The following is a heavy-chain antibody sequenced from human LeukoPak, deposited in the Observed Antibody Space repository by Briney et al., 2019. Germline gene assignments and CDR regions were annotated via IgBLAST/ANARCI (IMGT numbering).Heavy chain of an antibody. Sequence: SVKVSCKASGGTFSSYAISWVRQAPGQGPEWMGGIIPIFGTANYAQKFQGRVTITADESTSTAYMELSSLRSEDTAVYYCATKMGGSYCGGDCYLFDYWGQGTLVTVSS. J-gene: IGHJ4*02. CDR3: ATKMGGSYCGGDCYLFDY. CDR1: GGTFSSYA. D-gene: IGHD2-21*02. V-gene: IGHV1-69*13. CDR2: IIPIFGTA.